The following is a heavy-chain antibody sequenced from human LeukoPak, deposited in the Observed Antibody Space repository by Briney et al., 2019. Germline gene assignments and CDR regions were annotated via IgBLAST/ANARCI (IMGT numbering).Heavy chain of an antibody. CDR3: AREDSAISDNAFDI. J-gene: IGHJ3*02. V-gene: IGHV4-61*02. D-gene: IGHD1-26*01. CDR2: IYSSGTT. Sequence: PSETLSLTCIVSGDSISNGTYYWSWIRQPAGKGLEWIGRIYSSGTTNYNPSLKSRVTISVDTSKNQFSLNLNSVTAADTAMYYCAREDSAISDNAFDIWGQGTLVTISS. CDR1: GDSISNGTYY.